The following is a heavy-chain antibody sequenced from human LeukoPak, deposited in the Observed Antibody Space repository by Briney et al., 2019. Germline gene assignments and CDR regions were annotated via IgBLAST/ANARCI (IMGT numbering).Heavy chain of an antibody. D-gene: IGHD3-10*01. Sequence: GESLRLTCSASGFTVSSNYMIWIRQAPGKGLDWVSVVYIGASTYYADSVKGRLTLSRDSCKNTLYLQMNSLRAEDTAVYYCERVLWGFGELLSHAGDAFDSWVQPTMV. V-gene: IGHV3-53*01. CDR3: ERVLWGFGELLSHAGDAFDS. J-gene: IGHJ3*02. CDR2: VYIGAST. CDR1: GFTVSSNY.